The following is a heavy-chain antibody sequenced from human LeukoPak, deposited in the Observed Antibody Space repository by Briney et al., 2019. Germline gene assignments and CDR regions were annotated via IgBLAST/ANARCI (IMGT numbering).Heavy chain of an antibody. CDR3: ARGSSSWYHEGPRRYYYYMDV. V-gene: IGHV4-34*01. CDR2: INHSGVT. J-gene: IGHJ6*03. Sequence: SGTLSLTSAVYVGSFSGYYWSGIRPPPGKGLEWIGEINHSGVTNYTTSLKSRVTISVDTSKNQFSLKLSSVTAADTAVYYCARGSSSWYHEGPRRYYYYMDVWGKGTTVTVSS. CDR1: VGSFSGYY. D-gene: IGHD6-13*01.